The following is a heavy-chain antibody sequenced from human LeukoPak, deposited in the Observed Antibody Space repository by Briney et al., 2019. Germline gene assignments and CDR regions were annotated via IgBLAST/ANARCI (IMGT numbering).Heavy chain of an antibody. CDR2: TYYRSKWYN. Sequence: SQTLSLTFAISGDSVSSNSAAWNWIRQSPSRGLEWLGRTYYRSKWYNDYAVSVKSRITINPDTSKNQSSLQLNSVTPEDTAVYYCVREDCRGGSCSSGFDYWAQGTLVTVSS. CDR3: VREDCRGGSCSSGFDY. D-gene: IGHD2-15*01. V-gene: IGHV6-1*01. J-gene: IGHJ4*02. CDR1: GDSVSSNSAA.